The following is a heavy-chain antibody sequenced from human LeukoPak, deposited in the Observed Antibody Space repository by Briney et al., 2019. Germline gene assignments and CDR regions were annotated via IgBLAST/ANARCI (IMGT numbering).Heavy chain of an antibody. CDR1: GGSISTYY. V-gene: IGHV4-59*01. J-gene: IGHJ4*02. Sequence: PSETLSLTCTVSGGSISTYYWSWIRQPPGKGLESIGYIHDSGSTNYDPSRKSRVTISVDTSQNQFSLKLSSVTAADTAVYYCARLFYSSGYYYFDNWGQGTLVTVSS. D-gene: IGHD3-22*01. CDR3: ARLFYSSGYYYFDN. CDR2: IHDSGST.